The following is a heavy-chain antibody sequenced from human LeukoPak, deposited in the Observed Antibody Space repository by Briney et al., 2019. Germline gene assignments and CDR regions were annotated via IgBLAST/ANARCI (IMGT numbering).Heavy chain of an antibody. D-gene: IGHD5-12*01. Sequence: SETLSLTCTVSGGSISSGSYYWSWIRQPTGKGLEWIGRIYTSGSTNYNPSLKSRVTISVDTSKNQFSLKLSSVTAADTAVYYCARSPGYSGYEGLFDYWGQGTLVTVSS. CDR3: ARSPGYSGYEGLFDY. CDR1: GGSISSGSYY. CDR2: IYTSGST. V-gene: IGHV4-61*02. J-gene: IGHJ4*02.